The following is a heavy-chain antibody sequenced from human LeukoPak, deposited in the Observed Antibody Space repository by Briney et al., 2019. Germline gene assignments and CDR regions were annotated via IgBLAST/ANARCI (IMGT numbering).Heavy chain of an antibody. J-gene: IGHJ4*02. V-gene: IGHV3-48*01. Sequence: PGGPLRLSCAASGFSFSTYGMIWVRQAPGKGLEWISYISSSSKIIHYADSVKGRFTISRDNAKNSLYLQLSSLRAEDTAVYYCARDPGLKRAAACGDHWGQGTLVIVSS. CDR2: ISSSSKII. CDR3: ARDPGLKRAAACGDH. D-gene: IGHD6-13*01. CDR1: GFSFSTYG.